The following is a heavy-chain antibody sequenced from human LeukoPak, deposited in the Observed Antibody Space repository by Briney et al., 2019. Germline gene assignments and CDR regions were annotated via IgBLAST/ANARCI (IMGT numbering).Heavy chain of an antibody. V-gene: IGHV3-7*01. CDR2: IKQDGSEK. D-gene: IGHD1-26*01. J-gene: IGHJ4*02. CDR1: GFTFSSYW. CDR3: ARDKYSGSYYSDY. Sequence: GGSLRLSCAASGFTFSSYWMSWVRQAPGKGLEWVANIKQDGSEKYYVDSVKGRFTISRDNAKNSLYLQMNSLRAEDTAVYYCARDKYSGSYYSDYWGQGTLVTVSS.